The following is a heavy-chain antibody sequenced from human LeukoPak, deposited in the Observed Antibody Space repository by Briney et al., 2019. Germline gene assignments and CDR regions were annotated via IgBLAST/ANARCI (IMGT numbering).Heavy chain of an antibody. J-gene: IGHJ3*02. CDR2: IIPIFGTA. D-gene: IGHD6-13*01. V-gene: IGHV1-69*13. Sequence: SVKVSCKASGGTFSSYAISWVREAPGQGLEWMGGIIPIFGTANYAQKFQGRVTITADESTSTAYMELSSLRSEDTAVYYCARERGIADAFDIWGQGTMVTVSS. CDR1: GGTFSSYA. CDR3: ARERGIADAFDI.